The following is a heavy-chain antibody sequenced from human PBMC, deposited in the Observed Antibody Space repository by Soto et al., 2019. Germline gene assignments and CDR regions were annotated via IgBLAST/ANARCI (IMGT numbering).Heavy chain of an antibody. CDR1: GYTLTELS. CDR3: ARDGSCTNGVRYQATAPARSTI. D-gene: IGHD2-8*01. CDR2: FDPEDGKT. V-gene: IGHV1-24*01. Sequence: ASVKVSCKVSGYTLTELSMHWVRQAPGKGLEWMGGFDPEDGKTIYAQKFQGRVTMTEDTSTDTAYMELRSLRSDDTAVYYCARDGSCTNGVRYQATAPARSTIWGQGTMVTVSS. J-gene: IGHJ3*02.